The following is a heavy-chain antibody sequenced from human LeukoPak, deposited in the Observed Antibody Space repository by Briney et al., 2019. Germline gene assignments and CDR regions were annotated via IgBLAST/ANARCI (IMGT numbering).Heavy chain of an antibody. CDR2: ISAYNGNT. Sequence: GASVKVSCKASGYTFTSYGISWVRQAPGQGLEWMGWISAYNGNTNYAQKLQGRVTMTTDTSTSTAYMELSSLRSEDTAVYYCARGYYDEFPHPFDYWGQGTLVTVSS. CDR1: GYTFTSYG. J-gene: IGHJ4*02. D-gene: IGHD3-22*01. V-gene: IGHV1-18*01. CDR3: ARGYYDEFPHPFDY.